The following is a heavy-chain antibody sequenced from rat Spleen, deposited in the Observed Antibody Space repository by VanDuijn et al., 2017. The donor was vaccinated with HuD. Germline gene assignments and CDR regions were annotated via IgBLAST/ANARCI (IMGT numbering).Heavy chain of an antibody. J-gene: IGHJ2*01. CDR2: IWGDGST. CDR3: TRDHMMVVIRD. V-gene: IGHV2-32*01. Sequence: QVQLKESGPGLVKPSETLSLTCTVSGFSLTSYHVSWVRQPPGKGLEWMGVIWGDGSTAYNSALKSRLSISRDTSKSQVFLKMSSLKTEDTGTYYCTRDHMMVVIRDWGQGVMVTVSS. D-gene: IGHD1-12*02. CDR1: GFSLTSYH.